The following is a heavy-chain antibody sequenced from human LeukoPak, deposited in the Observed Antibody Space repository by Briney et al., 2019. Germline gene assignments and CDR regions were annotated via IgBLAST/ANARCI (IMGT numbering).Heavy chain of an antibody. Sequence: PSETLSLTCAVYGGSFSGYYWNWIRQPPGKGLEWIGEINHSGSTNYNPSLKSRVTISVDTSKNQFSLKLSSVTAADTAVYYCARVGSSTNGEIDYWGQGTLVTVSS. CDR1: GGSFSGYY. D-gene: IGHD2-2*01. J-gene: IGHJ4*02. CDR2: INHSGST. V-gene: IGHV4-34*01. CDR3: ARVGSSTNGEIDY.